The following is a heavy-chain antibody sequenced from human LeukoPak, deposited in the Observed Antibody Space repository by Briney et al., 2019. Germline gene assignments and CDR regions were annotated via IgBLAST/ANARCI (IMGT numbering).Heavy chain of an antibody. D-gene: IGHD6-19*01. Sequence: GGSLRLSCAASGFMFSSYWMTWVRQAPGKGLEWVANIKQAGSENSYVDSVKGRFTISRDNAENSLYLQMNSLKTEDTAVYYCTTDLSIAVAGNDAFDIWGQGTMVTVSS. CDR2: IKQAGSEN. J-gene: IGHJ3*02. CDR3: TTDLSIAVAGNDAFDI. CDR1: GFMFSSYW. V-gene: IGHV3-7*03.